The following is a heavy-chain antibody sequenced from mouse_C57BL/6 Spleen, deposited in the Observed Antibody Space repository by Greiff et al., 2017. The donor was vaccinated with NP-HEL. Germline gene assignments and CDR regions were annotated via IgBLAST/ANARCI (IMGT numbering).Heavy chain of an antibody. Sequence: VKLMESGAELVKPGASVKISCKASGYAFSSYWMNWVKQRPGKGLEWIGQIYPGDGDSNYNGKFKGKATLTADKSSSTAYMQLSSLTSEDSAVYFCGIGYDSDWFAYWGKGTLVTVSA. CDR3: GIGYDSDWFAY. J-gene: IGHJ3*01. V-gene: IGHV1-80*01. CDR2: IYPGDGDS. CDR1: GYAFSSYW. D-gene: IGHD2-4*01.